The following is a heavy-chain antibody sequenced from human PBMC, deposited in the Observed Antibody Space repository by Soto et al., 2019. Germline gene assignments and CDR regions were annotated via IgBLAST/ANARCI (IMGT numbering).Heavy chain of an antibody. V-gene: IGHV4-4*02. J-gene: IGHJ5*02. D-gene: IGHD2-15*01. CDR1: GGSVSGDDW. CDR3: ARGSGWRVDP. CDR2: IYQSGTT. Sequence: QVQLQESGPGLVKPSETLSLTCAVSGGSVSGDDWWRWVRQPPEKGLEWIGEIYQSGTTNYNPSLNSRVTISLDKSKNQLSLKLTSLTAADTAVYYCARGSGWRVDPWGQGTLVTVSS.